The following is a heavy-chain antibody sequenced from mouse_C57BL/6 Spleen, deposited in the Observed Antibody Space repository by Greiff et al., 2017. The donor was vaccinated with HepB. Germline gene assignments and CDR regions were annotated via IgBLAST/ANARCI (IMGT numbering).Heavy chain of an antibody. J-gene: IGHJ1*03. D-gene: IGHD1-1*01. CDR3: AIITTVLHWYFDV. CDR2: INPSNGGT. CDR1: GYTFTSYW. Sequence: VQLQQPGTELVKPGASVKLSCKASGYTFTSYWMHWVKQRPGQGLEWIGNINPSNGGTNYNEKFKSKATLTVDKSSGTAYMQLSSLTSEDSAVYYCAIITTVLHWYFDVWGTGTTVTVSS. V-gene: IGHV1-53*01.